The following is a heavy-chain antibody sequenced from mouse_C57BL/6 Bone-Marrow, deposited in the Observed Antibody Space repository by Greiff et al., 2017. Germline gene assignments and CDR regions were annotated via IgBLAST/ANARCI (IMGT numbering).Heavy chain of an antibody. D-gene: IGHD1-1*01. J-gene: IGHJ3*01. CDR1: GYTFTNYW. CDR2: IHPTSGST. CDR3: ALYRFAY. V-gene: IGHV1-64*01. Sequence: VQLQQSVAELVKPGASVKLSCKASGYTFTNYWMHWVKQRPGQGLEWIGMIHPTSGSTNYNEKFKSKATLTVDKSSSTAYMQLSSLTSEDSAVNYYALYRFAYWGQGTLVTVSA.